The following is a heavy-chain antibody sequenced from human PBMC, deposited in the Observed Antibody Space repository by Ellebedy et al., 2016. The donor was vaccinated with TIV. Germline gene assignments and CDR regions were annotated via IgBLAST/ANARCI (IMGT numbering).Heavy chain of an antibody. CDR1: GFTFSSYW. Sequence: GESLKISCAASGFTFSSYWMSWVRQAPGKGLEWVANIKDDGSEKYYVDSVKGRFTISRDNAKNSLYLQMNRLRAEDTAVYYCAKGRGIAVTGGAYYFDSWGQGTLVTVSS. D-gene: IGHD6-19*01. J-gene: IGHJ4*02. CDR3: AKGRGIAVTGGAYYFDS. V-gene: IGHV3-7*01. CDR2: IKDDGSEK.